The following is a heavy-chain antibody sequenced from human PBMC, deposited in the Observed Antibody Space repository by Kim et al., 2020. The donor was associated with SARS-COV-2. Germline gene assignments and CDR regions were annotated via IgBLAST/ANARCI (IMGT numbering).Heavy chain of an antibody. CDR1: GGSISSYY. D-gene: IGHD6-19*01. V-gene: IGHV4-59*08. CDR3: ARRVSKAVAGWFDP. CDR2: IYYSGST. Sequence: SETLSLTCTVSGGSISSYYWSWIRQPPGKGLEWIGYIYYSGSTNYNPSLKSRVTISVDTSKNQFSLKLSSVTAADTAVYYCARRVSKAVAGWFDPWGQGTLVTVSS. J-gene: IGHJ5*02.